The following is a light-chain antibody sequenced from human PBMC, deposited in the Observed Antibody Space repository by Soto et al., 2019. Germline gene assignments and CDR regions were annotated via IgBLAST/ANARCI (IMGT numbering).Light chain of an antibody. CDR1: SSDIGAYNY. V-gene: IGLV2-14*01. Sequence: QSALTQPASVSGSPGQSITISCTGTSSDIGAYNYVSWYQQHPGKAPKLMIYAVNNRPSGVSDHFSGSKSGNTASLTISGLQAEDEADYYCCSYTSSSTLVVFGGGTQLTVL. CDR2: AVN. J-gene: IGLJ2*01. CDR3: CSYTSSSTLVV.